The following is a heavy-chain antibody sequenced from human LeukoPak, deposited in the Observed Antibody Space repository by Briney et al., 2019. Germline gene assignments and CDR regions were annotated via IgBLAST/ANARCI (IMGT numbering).Heavy chain of an antibody. CDR2: IYYSGTN. D-gene: IGHD3-9*01. CDR1: GGSINSNSPQ. J-gene: IGHJ4*02. Sequence: SETLSLTCSVSGGSINSNSPQWDWIRQAPGKGLEWIGNIYYSGTNSYNPSLKSRVTISVDTSKNHFSLRLTSVTAADTAVYYCARRGDISTDYAFDYWGQGTLVTVSS. CDR3: ARRGDISTDYAFDY. V-gene: IGHV4-39*02.